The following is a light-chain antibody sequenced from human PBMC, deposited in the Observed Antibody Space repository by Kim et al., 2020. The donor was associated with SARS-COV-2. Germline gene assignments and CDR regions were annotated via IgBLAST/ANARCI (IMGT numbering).Light chain of an antibody. CDR3: QQYQTFPFT. J-gene: IGKJ4*01. CDR2: SAS. Sequence: DIQMTQSPSSLSASVGDGVIITCRASQDIGNFLAWYQQKPGKAPESLIYSASFLQSGVPSKFSGSGSGTDFTLNISSLQPEDSGTYCCQQYQTFPFTFGGGTKVEIK. V-gene: IGKV1-16*02. CDR1: QDIGNF.